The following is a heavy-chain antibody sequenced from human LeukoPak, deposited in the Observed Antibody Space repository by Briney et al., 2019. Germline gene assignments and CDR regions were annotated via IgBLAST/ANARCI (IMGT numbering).Heavy chain of an antibody. CDR2: ISGSGGST. J-gene: IGHJ4*02. D-gene: IGHD2-15*01. CDR3: AKCSGGSCYHLPFDY. CDR1: GFTFSSYA. Sequence: SGGSLRPSCAASGFTFSSYAMSWVRQAPGKGLEWVSAISGSGGSTYHADSVKGRFTISRDNSKNTLYLQMNSLRAEDTAVYYCAKCSGGSCYHLPFDYWGQGTLVTVSS. V-gene: IGHV3-23*01.